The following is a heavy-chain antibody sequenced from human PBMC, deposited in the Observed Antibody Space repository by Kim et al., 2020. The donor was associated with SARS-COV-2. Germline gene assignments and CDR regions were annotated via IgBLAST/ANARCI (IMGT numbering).Heavy chain of an antibody. CDR1: GFTFSSYA. CDR3: ARDYGNAKLWFLIIAYYFDY. CDR2: ISYDGSNK. J-gene: IGHJ4*02. D-gene: IGHD5-18*01. Sequence: GGSLRLSCAASGFTFSSYAMHWVRQAPGKGLEWVAVISYDGSNKYYADSVKGRFTISRDNSKNTLYLQMNSLRAEDTAVYYCARDYGNAKLWFLIIAYYFDYWGQGTLVTVSS. V-gene: IGHV3-30*04.